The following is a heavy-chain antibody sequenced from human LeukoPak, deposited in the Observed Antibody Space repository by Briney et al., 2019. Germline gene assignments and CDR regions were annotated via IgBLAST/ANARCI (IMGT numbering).Heavy chain of an antibody. CDR2: ISADGGGT. CDR3: AKESGKFDY. CDR1: GINFADYA. Sequence: PVGSLRLSCVVSGINFADYAMHWVRQPPGKGLEWVSLISADGGGTFSADSVKGRFSISRDNSKNSLYLQMNSLRSEDTAMYYCAKESGKFDYWGQGTLVAVSS. V-gene: IGHV3-43*02. J-gene: IGHJ4*02.